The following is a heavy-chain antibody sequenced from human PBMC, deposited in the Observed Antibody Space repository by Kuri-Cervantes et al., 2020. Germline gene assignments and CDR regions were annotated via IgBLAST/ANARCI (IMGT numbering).Heavy chain of an antibody. J-gene: IGHJ6*02. CDR3: AKDRIYSSSWNYYYYGMDV. D-gene: IGHD6-13*01. CDR2: ISYDGSNK. Sequence: GGSLRLSCAASGFTFSSYGMHWVRQAPGKGLEWVAVISYDGSNKYYADSVKGRFTISRENSKNTLYLQMNSMRAEDTAVYYCAKDRIYSSSWNYYYYGMDVWGQGTTVTVSS. V-gene: IGHV3-30*18. CDR1: GFTFSSYG.